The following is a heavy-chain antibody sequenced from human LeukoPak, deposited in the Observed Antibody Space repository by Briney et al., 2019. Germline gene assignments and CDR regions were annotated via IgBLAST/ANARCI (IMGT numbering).Heavy chain of an antibody. D-gene: IGHD6-19*01. J-gene: IGHJ4*02. Sequence: TSETLSLTCAVYGGSFSGYYWSWIRQPPGKGLEWIGYIYYSGSTNYNPSLKSRVTISVDTSKNQFSLKLSSVTAADTAVYYCARQRIAVADYYFDYWGQGTLVTVSS. CDR3: ARQRIAVADYYFDY. CDR2: IYYSGST. CDR1: GGSFSGYY. V-gene: IGHV4-59*08.